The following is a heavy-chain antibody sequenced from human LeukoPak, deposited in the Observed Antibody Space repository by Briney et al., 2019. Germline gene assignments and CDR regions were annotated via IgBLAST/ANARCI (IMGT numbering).Heavy chain of an antibody. V-gene: IGHV4-59*01. Sequence: ASETLSLTCTVSHGSFSGYYWNWIRQPPGKGLEWIGYIYYSGSTNYNPSLKSRASISLDTSKNQFSLRLRSVTAADTAVYYCARHSYDYYGSGAYWYFDLWGRGTLVTVSS. CDR2: IYYSGST. D-gene: IGHD3-10*01. CDR1: HGSFSGYY. CDR3: ARHSYDYYGSGAYWYFDL. J-gene: IGHJ2*01.